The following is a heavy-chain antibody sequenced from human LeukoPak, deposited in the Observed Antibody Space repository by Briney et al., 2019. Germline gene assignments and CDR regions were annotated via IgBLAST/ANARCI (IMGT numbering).Heavy chain of an antibody. D-gene: IGHD3-16*01. CDR3: AKGTITFGGAYYFDY. Sequence: GGSLRLSCAASGFTFSSYGMHWVRQAPGKGLEWVAVIWYDGSNKYYADSVKGRFTISRDNSKNTPYLQMNSLRAEDTAVYYCAKGTITFGGAYYFDYWGQGTLVTVSS. V-gene: IGHV3-33*06. CDR2: IWYDGSNK. J-gene: IGHJ4*02. CDR1: GFTFSSYG.